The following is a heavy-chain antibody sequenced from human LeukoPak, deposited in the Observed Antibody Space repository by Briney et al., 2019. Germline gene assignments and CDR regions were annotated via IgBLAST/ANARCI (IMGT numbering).Heavy chain of an antibody. CDR3: ATGLRIVGAPLDY. CDR2: IIPIFGTA. CDR1: GGTFSSYA. V-gene: IGHV1-69*06. Sequence: GASVKVSCKASGGTFSSYAISWVRQAPGQGLEWMGGIIPIFGTANYAQKFQGRVTMTEDTSTDTAYMELSSLRSEDTAVYYCATGLRIVGAPLDYWGQGTLVTVSS. J-gene: IGHJ4*02. D-gene: IGHD1-26*01.